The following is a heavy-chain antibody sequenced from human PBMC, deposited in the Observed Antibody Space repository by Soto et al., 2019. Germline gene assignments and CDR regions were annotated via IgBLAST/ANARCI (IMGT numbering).Heavy chain of an antibody. CDR2: TSDDESRR. CDR3: ASGSGSGSFLIDY. D-gene: IGHD3-10*01. V-gene: IGHV3-30*04. Sequence: QVHLVESGGGVVQPGRSLRLSCAASGFTFSNYAMHWVRQAPGKGLEWMAITSDDESRRYYADSVRGRFTISRDNSKNSLYLEMNSLRDEDTALFYCASGSGSGSFLIDYWGQGILVTVSS. J-gene: IGHJ4*02. CDR1: GFTFSNYA.